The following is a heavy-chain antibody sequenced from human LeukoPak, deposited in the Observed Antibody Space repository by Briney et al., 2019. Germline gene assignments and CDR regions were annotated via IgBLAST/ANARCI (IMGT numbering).Heavy chain of an antibody. Sequence: GFLRLSCAASGFTFSDYSMNWVRQAPGKGLEWISYIGISSGNTKYADSVKGRFTISGDSAKNSVFLQMNSLRVEDTAVYYCARDHRYAFDIWGQGTLVTVSS. V-gene: IGHV3-48*04. CDR3: ARDHRYAFDI. CDR2: IGISSGNT. D-gene: IGHD5-12*01. CDR1: GFTFSDYS. J-gene: IGHJ4*02.